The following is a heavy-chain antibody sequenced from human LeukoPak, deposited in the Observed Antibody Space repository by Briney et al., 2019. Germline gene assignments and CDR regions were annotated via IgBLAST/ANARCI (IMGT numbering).Heavy chain of an antibody. Sequence: PGGSLRLSCAASGFTFSSYAMHWVRQAPGKGLEWVAVISYDGSNKYYADSVKGRFTISRDNSKNTLYLQMNSLRAEDTAVYYCARDWSNVVTAIWGQGPLVTVSS. V-gene: IGHV3-30-3*01. CDR2: ISYDGSNK. CDR1: GFTFSSYA. CDR3: ARDWSNVVTAI. J-gene: IGHJ4*02. D-gene: IGHD3-22*01.